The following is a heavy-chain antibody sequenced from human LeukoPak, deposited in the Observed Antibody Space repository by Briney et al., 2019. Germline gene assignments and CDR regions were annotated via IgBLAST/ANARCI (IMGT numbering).Heavy chain of an antibody. CDR3: ARLGRDYDILTGYYHPPL. V-gene: IGHV4-59*08. D-gene: IGHD3-9*01. J-gene: IGHJ4*02. Sequence: SETLSLTCTVSGGSISSYHWSWIRQPPGKGLEWIGYIYYSGSTNYNPSLKSRVTISVDTSKNQFSLKLSSVTAADTAVYYCARLGRDYDILTGYYHPPLWGQGTLVTVSS. CDR2: IYYSGST. CDR1: GGSISSYH.